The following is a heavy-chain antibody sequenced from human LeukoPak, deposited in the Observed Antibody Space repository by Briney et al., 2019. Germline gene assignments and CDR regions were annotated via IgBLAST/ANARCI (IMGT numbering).Heavy chain of an antibody. V-gene: IGHV3-23*01. CDR1: GFTFSSYA. CDR3: AKEGPYCGGDCYGVFDY. J-gene: IGHJ4*02. D-gene: IGHD2-21*02. CDR2: ISGSGGST. Sequence: GGSLRLSCAASGFTFSSYAMNWVRQAPGKGLEWVSAISGSGGSTYYADSVKGRFTISRDNSKNTLYLQMNSLRAEDAAVYYCAKEGPYCGGDCYGVFDYWGQGTLVTVSS.